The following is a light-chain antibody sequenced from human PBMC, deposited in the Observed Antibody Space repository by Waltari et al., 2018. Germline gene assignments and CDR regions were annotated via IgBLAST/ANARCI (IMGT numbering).Light chain of an antibody. V-gene: IGLV2-11*01. CDR3: CSYAGSYVV. Sequence: QSALTQPRSVSGSPGQSVPISCTGTSSDVGGYHYLSWYQQHPGKAPKLMIYDVSKRPSGVPDRFSGSKSGNTASLTISGLQAEDEADYYCCSYAGSYVVFGGGTKLTVL. CDR1: SSDVGGYHY. J-gene: IGLJ2*01. CDR2: DVS.